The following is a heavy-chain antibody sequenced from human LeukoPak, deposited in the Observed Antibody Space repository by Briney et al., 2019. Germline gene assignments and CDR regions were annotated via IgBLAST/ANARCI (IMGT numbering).Heavy chain of an antibody. Sequence: GGSLRLSCAASGFTFSDYYMSWIRQAPGKGLEWVSYISSSSYTNYADSVKGRFTISRDNAKNSLYLQMNSLRAEDTAVYYCARSRGRRRDVFYYWGQGTLVTVSS. D-gene: IGHD5-24*01. V-gene: IGHV3-11*03. CDR3: ARSRGRRRDVFYY. CDR1: GFTFSDYY. CDR2: ISSSSYT. J-gene: IGHJ4*02.